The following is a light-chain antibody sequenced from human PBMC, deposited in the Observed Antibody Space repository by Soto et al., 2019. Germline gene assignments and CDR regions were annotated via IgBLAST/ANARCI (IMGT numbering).Light chain of an antibody. J-gene: IGKJ2*01. CDR3: QQYNNWPPMYT. CDR2: GAS. V-gene: IGKV3-15*01. CDR1: QSISHS. Sequence: EMVVTQSPVTLSVSPGGRATLSCRASQSISHSLAWYQQKPGQAPRLLIYGASVRATGVPSRFNGSGSGTEFTLTISSLQSEDFAVYYCQQYNNWPPMYTFGQGTRLDIK.